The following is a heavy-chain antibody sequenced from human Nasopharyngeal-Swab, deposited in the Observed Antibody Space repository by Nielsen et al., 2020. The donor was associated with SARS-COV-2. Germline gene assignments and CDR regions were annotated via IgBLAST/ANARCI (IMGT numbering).Heavy chain of an antibody. V-gene: IGHV4-59*01. CDR1: GGSISSYY. D-gene: IGHD1-26*01. CDR3: ARWLVGATKDYGMDV. Sequence: SAPLSLTCTGSGGSISSYYWSWIRQLPGKGLEWIGHIYYSVSTHYNPSLKRRVTISVDTSKNQFSLKLSSVTAADTAVYYCARWLVGATKDYGMDVWGQGTTVTVSS. CDR2: IYYSVST. J-gene: IGHJ6*02.